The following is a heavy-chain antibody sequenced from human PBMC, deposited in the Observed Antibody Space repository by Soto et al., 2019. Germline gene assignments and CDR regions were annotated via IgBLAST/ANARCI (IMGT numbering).Heavy chain of an antibody. CDR1: GGSISSGGYS. CDR2: IYHSGST. J-gene: IGHJ5*02. CDR3: ARGTTMVRGVILGNWFDP. D-gene: IGHD3-10*01. V-gene: IGHV4-30-2*01. Sequence: SETLSLTCAVSGGSISSGGYSWSWIRQPPGKGLEWIGYIYHSGSTYYNPSLKSRVTISVDRSKNQFSLKLSSVTAADTAVYYCARGTTMVRGVILGNWFDPWGQGTLVTVSS.